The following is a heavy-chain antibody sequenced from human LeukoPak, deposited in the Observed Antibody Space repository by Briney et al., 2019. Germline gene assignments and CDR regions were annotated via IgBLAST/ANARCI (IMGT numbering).Heavy chain of an antibody. CDR1: GFTFSSYD. CDR3: VRGVSRHLVTGYGNAFIV. J-gene: IGHJ3*01. CDR2: IGTAGDT. Sequence: VGSLRLSCAASGFTFSSYDTHWVRQATGKGLEWVSGIGTAGDTYYQGSVTGRFTISREDGKNSLFLQMNSLRADDTALYYRVRGVSRHLVTGYGNAFIVWGQGTLVTVSS. D-gene: IGHD3-9*01. V-gene: IGHV3-13*01.